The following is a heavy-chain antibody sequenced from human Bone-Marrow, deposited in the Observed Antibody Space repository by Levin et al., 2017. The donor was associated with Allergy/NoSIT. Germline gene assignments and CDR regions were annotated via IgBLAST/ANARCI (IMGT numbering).Heavy chain of an antibody. J-gene: IGHJ4*02. CDR2: MYTNSDNA. D-gene: IGHD5-12*01. Sequence: ASVKVSCKTSGYTFTSFDINWVRQATGQGLEWMGWMYTNSDNAGYAQKFQGRVTMTRNTSISTAYMELSSLRSEDTAIYYCARGELGSGYLFDYWGQGTLVTVSS. CDR1: GYTFTSFD. CDR3: ARGELGSGYLFDY. V-gene: IGHV1-8*01.